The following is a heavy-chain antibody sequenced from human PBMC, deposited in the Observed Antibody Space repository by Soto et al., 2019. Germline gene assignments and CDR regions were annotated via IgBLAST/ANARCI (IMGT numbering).Heavy chain of an antibody. D-gene: IGHD3-10*01. CDR1: GFTFSSYG. CDR3: ARDLQGFGEFYYYYGMDV. V-gene: IGHV3-33*01. J-gene: IGHJ6*02. CDR2: IWYDGSNK. Sequence: GGSLRLSCAASGFTFSSYGMHWVRQAPGKGLEWVAVIWYDGSNKYYADSVKGRFTISRDNSKNTLYLQMNSLRAEDTAVYYCARDLQGFGEFYYYYGMDVWGQGTTVTVSS.